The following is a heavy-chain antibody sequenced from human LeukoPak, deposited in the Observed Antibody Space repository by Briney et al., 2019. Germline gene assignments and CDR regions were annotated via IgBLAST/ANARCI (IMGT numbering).Heavy chain of an antibody. CDR3: ARGTQQVAFDY. CDR2: ISSSSTYI. Sequence: GGSLRLSCAASGFKFSSYSMNWVRQAPGKGLEWVSSISSSSTYIYYADSVKGRFTVSRDNAKNSLYLQMNSLRAEDTAVYYCARGTQQVAFDYWGQGTLVTVSS. CDR1: GFKFSSYS. V-gene: IGHV3-21*01. J-gene: IGHJ4*02. D-gene: IGHD6-13*01.